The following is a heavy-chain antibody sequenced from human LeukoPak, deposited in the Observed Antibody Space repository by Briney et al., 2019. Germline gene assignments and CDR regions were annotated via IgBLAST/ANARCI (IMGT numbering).Heavy chain of an antibody. CDR1: GYSFTSYW. Sequence: GESLKISWKGVGYSFTSYWIGWGRQMPGKGLELMGIIHPGDSDTRYSPSFQGQVTISVDKSISTAYLQWSSLKASATAMFYCARSPFYYFDFWGQGTLVTASS. CDR2: IHPGDSDT. CDR3: ARSPFYYFDF. D-gene: IGHD3-3*01. J-gene: IGHJ4*02. V-gene: IGHV5-51*01.